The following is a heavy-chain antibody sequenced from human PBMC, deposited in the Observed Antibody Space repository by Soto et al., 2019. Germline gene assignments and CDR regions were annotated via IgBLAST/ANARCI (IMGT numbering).Heavy chain of an antibody. CDR1: GGSFSSDA. V-gene: IGHV1-69*13. Sequence: SVKVSCKASGGSFSSDAFGWVRQAPGQGLEWMGGIIPTSGTANYAQRFQGRDTITADESTSTAYMELSSLTSEDTAVYFCARGQGYCSGGICYYYYYGMDVWGQGTTVTVSS. CDR3: ARGQGYCSGGICYYYYYGMDV. J-gene: IGHJ6*02. D-gene: IGHD2-15*01. CDR2: IIPTSGTA.